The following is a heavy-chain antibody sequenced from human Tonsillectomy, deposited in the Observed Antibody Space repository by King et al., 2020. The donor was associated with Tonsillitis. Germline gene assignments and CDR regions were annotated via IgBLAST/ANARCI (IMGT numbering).Heavy chain of an antibody. Sequence: QLQESGPGLVKPSQTLSLTCTVSGGSISSGGYYWSWIRQHPGKGLEWIGYIYYSGSTYYNPSLKSRVSISVDTSKNQFSLKLSSVTAADTAVYYCARVFGLVGATSTYYFDYWGQGTLVTVSS. CDR2: IYYSGST. D-gene: IGHD1-26*01. J-gene: IGHJ4*02. CDR1: GGSISSGGYY. V-gene: IGHV4-31*03. CDR3: ARVFGLVGATSTYYFDY.